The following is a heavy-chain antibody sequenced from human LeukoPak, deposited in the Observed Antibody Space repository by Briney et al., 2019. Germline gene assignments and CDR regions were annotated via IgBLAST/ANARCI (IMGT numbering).Heavy chain of an antibody. CDR3: ARDPQTIFGDYYYYYMDV. Sequence: PGGSLRLSCAASGFTFSSYSMNWVRQAPGKGLEWVSSISSSSSYIYYADSVKGRFTISRDNAKNSLYLQMNSLRAEDTAVYYCARDPQTIFGDYYYYYMDVWGKGTTVTVSS. D-gene: IGHD3-3*01. V-gene: IGHV3-21*01. J-gene: IGHJ6*03. CDR1: GFTFSSYS. CDR2: ISSSSSYI.